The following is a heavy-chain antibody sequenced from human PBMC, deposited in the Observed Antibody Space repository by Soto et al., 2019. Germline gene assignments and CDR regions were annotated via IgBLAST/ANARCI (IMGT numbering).Heavy chain of an antibody. Sequence: ASVKVSCKASGYTFTSYGISWVRQAPGQGLEWMGWISVYNGNTDYAQKLQGRVTMTTDTSTSTAYMELRSLRSDDTAVYSCATSYDSGFDPWGQGTVVTVSS. D-gene: IGHD5-12*01. J-gene: IGHJ5*02. CDR1: GYTFTSYG. V-gene: IGHV1-18*04. CDR2: ISVYNGNT. CDR3: ATSYDSGFDP.